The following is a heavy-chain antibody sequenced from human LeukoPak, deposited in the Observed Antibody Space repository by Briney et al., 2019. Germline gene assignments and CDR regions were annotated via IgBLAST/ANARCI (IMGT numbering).Heavy chain of an antibody. D-gene: IGHD2-2*01. J-gene: IGHJ5*02. CDR1: GFTFSSYW. Sequence: GGSLRLSCAASGFTFSSYWMHWVRQAPGKGLVWVSRINSDGSSTSYADSVKGRFTISRDNSKNSLYLQMNSLRAEDTAVYYCAKDHRIVVLPAAAFDPWGQGTLVTVSS. V-gene: IGHV3-74*01. CDR2: INSDGSST. CDR3: AKDHRIVVLPAAAFDP.